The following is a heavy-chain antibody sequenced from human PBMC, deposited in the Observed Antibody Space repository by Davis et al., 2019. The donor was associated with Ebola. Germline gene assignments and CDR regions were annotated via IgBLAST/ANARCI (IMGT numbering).Heavy chain of an antibody. D-gene: IGHD1-1*01. V-gene: IGHV3-30*02. CDR2: IQYDASAQ. J-gene: IGHJ4*02. Sequence: PGGSLRLSCAASGFTFNKVWMNWVRQAPGKGLEWVAFIQYDASAQYYADSLKGRFTISRDNSKNMVYLQFNSLRTEDTAVYYCARDGPLGNVWGQGTLVTVSA. CDR1: GFTFNKVW. CDR3: ARDGPLGNV.